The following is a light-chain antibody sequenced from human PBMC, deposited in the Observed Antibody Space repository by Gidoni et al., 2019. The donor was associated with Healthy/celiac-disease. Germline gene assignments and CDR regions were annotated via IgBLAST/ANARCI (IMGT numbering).Light chain of an antibody. Sequence: EIVLTQSPGTLSLSPGERATLSCRASQSVSSSYLAWYQQKPGQAPRLLIYGASSRATGIPDRFSGSGSGTDFTLTISRLEPEDFAVYYCQQGGQVYTFGQXTKLEIK. CDR2: GAS. CDR1: QSVSSSY. CDR3: QQGGQVYT. J-gene: IGKJ2*01. V-gene: IGKV3-20*01.